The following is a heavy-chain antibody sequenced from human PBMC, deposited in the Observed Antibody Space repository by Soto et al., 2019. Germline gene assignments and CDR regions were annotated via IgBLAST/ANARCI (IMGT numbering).Heavy chain of an antibody. D-gene: IGHD3-9*01. Sequence: ASVKVSCKASGYTFTSYGISWVRQAPGQGLEWMGWISAYNGNTNYAQKLQGRVTMTTDTSTSTAYMELRSLRSDDTAVYYCARANPPPPYYDILTGSPTPFFDYWGQGTLVTVSS. CDR2: ISAYNGNT. CDR1: GYTFTSYG. CDR3: ARANPPPPYYDILTGSPTPFFDY. J-gene: IGHJ4*02. V-gene: IGHV1-18*01.